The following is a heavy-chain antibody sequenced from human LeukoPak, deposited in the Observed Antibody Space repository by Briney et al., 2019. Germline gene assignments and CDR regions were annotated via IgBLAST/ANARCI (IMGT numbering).Heavy chain of an antibody. Sequence: SETLSLTCTVSGGSISSYYRSWIRQPPGKGLEWIGYIYYSGSTNYNPSLKSRVTISVDTSKNQFSLKLSSVTAADTAVYYCARSPDDYGGNSRFDXXXQGTXVTVSS. CDR1: GGSISSYY. CDR3: ARSPDDYGGNSRFDX. D-gene: IGHD4-23*01. V-gene: IGHV4-59*08. J-gene: IGHJ5*02. CDR2: IYYSGST.